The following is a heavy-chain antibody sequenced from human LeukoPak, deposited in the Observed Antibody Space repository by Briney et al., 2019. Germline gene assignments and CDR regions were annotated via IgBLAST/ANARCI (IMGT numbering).Heavy chain of an antibody. V-gene: IGHV3-23*01. CDR1: GFTFSSYT. CDR3: AKDRAGFDY. CDR2: ITGSGGGT. Sequence: GGSLRLSCAASGFTFSSYTLAWVRQAPGKGLEWVSAITGSGGGTYYADSVKGRFTISRDNSKNTLYLQMNSLRAEDTAVYYCAKDRAGFDYWGQGTLVTVSS. J-gene: IGHJ4*02.